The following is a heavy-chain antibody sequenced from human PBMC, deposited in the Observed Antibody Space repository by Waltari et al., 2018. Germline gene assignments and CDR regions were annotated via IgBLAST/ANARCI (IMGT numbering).Heavy chain of an antibody. CDR2: IGGSGGTT. CDR1: GFTFSNYP. CDR3: AKLPTTGSFLDY. D-gene: IGHD1-26*01. V-gene: IGHV3-23*04. Sequence: EVQLVESGGGLVQPGGSLRLSCAASGFTFSNYPVSWVRQPPGKGREWVAAIGGSGGTTYCADSVKGRFTISRDNSKDTLYLQMNSLRAEDTAVYYCAKLPTTGSFLDYWGQGTLVTVSS. J-gene: IGHJ4*02.